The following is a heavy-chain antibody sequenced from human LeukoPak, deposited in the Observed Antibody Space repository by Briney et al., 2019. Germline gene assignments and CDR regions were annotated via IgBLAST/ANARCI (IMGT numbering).Heavy chain of an antibody. CDR3: ARGRISGWTTGDY. CDR2: MNPNSGNT. D-gene: IGHD6-19*01. Sequence: ASVTVSCKASGYTFTSYGISWVRQAPGQGLEWMGWMNPNSGNTGYAQKFQGRVTMTRNTSISTAYMELSSLRSEDTAVYYCARGRISGWTTGDYWGQGTLVTVSS. V-gene: IGHV1-8*02. J-gene: IGHJ4*02. CDR1: GYTFTSYG.